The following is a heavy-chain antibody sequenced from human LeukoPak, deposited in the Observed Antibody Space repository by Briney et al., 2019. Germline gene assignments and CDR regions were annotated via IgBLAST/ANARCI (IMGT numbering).Heavy chain of an antibody. Sequence: SETLSLTCAVYGGSFSGYYWSWIRQPPGKGLEWIGEINHSGSTNYNPSLKSRVTISVDTSKNQFSLKLSSVTAADTAVYYCARVGISTYSFDYWGQGTLVTVSS. V-gene: IGHV4-34*01. CDR3: ARVGISTYSFDY. CDR1: GGSFSGYY. D-gene: IGHD2-21*01. CDR2: INHSGST. J-gene: IGHJ4*02.